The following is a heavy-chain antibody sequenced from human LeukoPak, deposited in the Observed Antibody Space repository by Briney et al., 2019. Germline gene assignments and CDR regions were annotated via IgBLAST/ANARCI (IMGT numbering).Heavy chain of an antibody. V-gene: IGHV3-23*01. J-gene: IGHJ4*02. CDR3: AKASVAYAGYSYGIDY. Sequence: PGGSLRLSCAASKFTFSNYAMNWVRQAPGKGLEWVSTISGSGDSTYYADSVKGRFTISRDNSKNTLYLQMNSLRAEDTAVYYCAKASVAYAGYSYGIDYWGQGTLVTASS. D-gene: IGHD5-18*01. CDR1: KFTFSNYA. CDR2: ISGSGDST.